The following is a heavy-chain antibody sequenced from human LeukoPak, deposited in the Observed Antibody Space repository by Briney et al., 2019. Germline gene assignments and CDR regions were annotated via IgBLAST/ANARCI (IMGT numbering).Heavy chain of an antibody. Sequence: GGSLRLSCSASGFTFSSYAMNWVRQAPGKGLEYVSAITSNGGSTYYADSVKGRFTISRDNSKNTLYLQMSSLRAEDRAVYYCVKGRCSGSSCYGGDYWGQGTLVTVSS. CDR1: GFTFSSYA. V-gene: IGHV3-64D*06. D-gene: IGHD2-2*01. J-gene: IGHJ4*02. CDR2: ITSNGGST. CDR3: VKGRCSGSSCYGGDY.